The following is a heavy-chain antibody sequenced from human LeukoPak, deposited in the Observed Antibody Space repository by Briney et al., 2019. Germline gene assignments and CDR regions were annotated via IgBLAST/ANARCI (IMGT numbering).Heavy chain of an antibody. CDR1: GGTFSSYA. CDR3: AISIPEYSSSRRNDY. Sequence: SVKVSYKASGGTFSSYAISWVRQAPGQGLEWMGGIIPIFGTANYAQKFQGRVTITTDESTSTAYMELSSLRSEDTAVYYCAISIPEYSSSRRNDYWGQGTLVTVSS. CDR2: IIPIFGTA. J-gene: IGHJ4*02. D-gene: IGHD6-6*01. V-gene: IGHV1-69*05.